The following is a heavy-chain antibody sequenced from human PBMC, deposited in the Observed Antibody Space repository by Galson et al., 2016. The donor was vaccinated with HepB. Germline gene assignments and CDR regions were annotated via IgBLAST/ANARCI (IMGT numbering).Heavy chain of an antibody. CDR3: ASGYCSGGSCYFDS. CDR2: IYYSGST. CDR1: GGSISSAGYY. J-gene: IGHJ4*02. D-gene: IGHD2-15*01. V-gene: IGHV4-31*01. Sequence: LSLTCSVSGGSISSAGYYWSWIRQHPGKGLEWIGYIYYSGSTYYTPSLKSQVTISADTSTNEFSLKLSSVTAADTAVYYCASGYCSGGSCYFDSWGQGTLVTVSS.